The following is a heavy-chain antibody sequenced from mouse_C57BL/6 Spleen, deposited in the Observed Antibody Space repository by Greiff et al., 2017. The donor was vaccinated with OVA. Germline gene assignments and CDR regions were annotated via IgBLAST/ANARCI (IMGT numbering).Heavy chain of an antibody. CDR2: LYPGDGDT. V-gene: IGHV1-80*01. D-gene: IGHD1-1*01. CDR3: ASGITTVPYYYAMDY. CDR1: GYAFSSYW. J-gene: IGHJ4*01. Sequence: VQLQQSGAELVKPGASVKISCKASGYAFSSYWMNWVKQRPGKGLEWIGQLYPGDGDTNYNGKFKGKATLTADKSSSTAYMQLSSLTSEDSAVYFCASGITTVPYYYAMDYWGQGTSVTVSS.